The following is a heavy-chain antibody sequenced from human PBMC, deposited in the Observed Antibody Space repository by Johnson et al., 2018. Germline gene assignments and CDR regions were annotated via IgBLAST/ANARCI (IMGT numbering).Heavy chain of an antibody. CDR3: ERGLNDDGDYVRIQWFLH. J-gene: IGHJ1*01. V-gene: IGHV1-18*01. CDR1: GYTFTTFG. Sequence: QVQLVESGHEVKKPGASVTVSCKASGYTFTTFGINWVRQAPGQGLEWMGWISAYNGNTQYAQTFQDRVTMARDTSTSTVYMELRILRSDDTAIYYIERGLNDDGDYVRIQWFLHWGQGTLVTVSS. D-gene: IGHD4-17*01. CDR2: ISAYNGNT.